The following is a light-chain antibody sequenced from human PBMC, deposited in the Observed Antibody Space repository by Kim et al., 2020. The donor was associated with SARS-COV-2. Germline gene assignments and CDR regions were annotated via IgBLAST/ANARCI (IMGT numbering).Light chain of an antibody. J-gene: IGKJ1*01. V-gene: IGKV1-39*01. CDR3: QRSDSTPWT. CDR2: AAS. CDR1: QSISRY. Sequence: DIQMTQSPSSLSASVGDIVTITCRASQSISRYLNWYQQKPGKAPKLLIYAASSLQSGVPLRFSGSGSGTDFTLTISSLQPEDFATYSCQRSDSTPWTFGQGTKVDIK.